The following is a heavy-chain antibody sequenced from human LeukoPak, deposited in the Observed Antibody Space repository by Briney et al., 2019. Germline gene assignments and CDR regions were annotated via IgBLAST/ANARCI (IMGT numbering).Heavy chain of an antibody. CDR3: ARGGGSYGDYSLWLGY. CDR1: GYTFSGYG. V-gene: IGHV1-18*04. Sequence: ASVKVSCRASGYTFSGYGFSWVRQAPGRGLEWMGWISAYSGNTKYAQKYQARVTLATDTSTSTAYMELRSLRPDDTAVYYCARGGGSYGDYSLWLGYWGQGTLVTVSS. CDR2: ISAYSGNT. J-gene: IGHJ4*02. D-gene: IGHD4-17*01.